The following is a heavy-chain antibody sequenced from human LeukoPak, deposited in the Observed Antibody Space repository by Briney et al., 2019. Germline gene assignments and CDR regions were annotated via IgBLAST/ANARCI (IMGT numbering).Heavy chain of an antibody. D-gene: IGHD4-11*01. J-gene: IGHJ6*03. V-gene: IGHV1-8*03. CDR1: GYTFTSYD. Sequence: ASVKVSCKASGYTFTSYDINWVRQATGQGLEWMGWMNPNSGNTGYAQKFQGRVTITRNTSISTAYMELSSLRSEDTAVYYCARGVGQFHYYYYMDVWGKGTTVTVSS. CDR3: ARGVGQFHYYYYMDV. CDR2: MNPNSGNT.